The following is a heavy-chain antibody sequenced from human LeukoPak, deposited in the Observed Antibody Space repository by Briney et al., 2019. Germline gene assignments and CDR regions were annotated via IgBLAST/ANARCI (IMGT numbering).Heavy chain of an antibody. Sequence: SETLSLTGTVSGGSVSSGSYYWSWIRQPPGKRLEWIGYIYYSGSTNYTPSLKSRVTISVDTSKNQFSLKLSSVTAADTAVYYCARVKVGNDFWGGDYSYFYYWGQVTLVTV. CDR2: IYYSGST. J-gene: IGHJ4*02. CDR3: ARVKVGNDFWGGDYSYFYY. V-gene: IGHV4-61*01. D-gene: IGHD3-3*01. CDR1: GGSVSSGSYY.